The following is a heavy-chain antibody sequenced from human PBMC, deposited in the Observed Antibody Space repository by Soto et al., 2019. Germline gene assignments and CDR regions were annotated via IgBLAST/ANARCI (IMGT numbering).Heavy chain of an antibody. D-gene: IGHD6-13*01. CDR3: ARGMYSSSWYWFDP. Sequence: SETLSLTCTVSGCSISSYYWSWIRQPAGKGLEWIGRIYTSGSTNYNPSLKSRVTMSVDTSKNQFSLKLSSVTAADTAVYYCARGMYSSSWYWFDPWGQGTLVTVSS. V-gene: IGHV4-4*07. CDR2: IYTSGST. CDR1: GCSISSYY. J-gene: IGHJ5*02.